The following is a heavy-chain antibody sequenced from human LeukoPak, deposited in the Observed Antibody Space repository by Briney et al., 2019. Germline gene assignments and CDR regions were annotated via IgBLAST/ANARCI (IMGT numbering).Heavy chain of an antibody. CDR3: ARDKRGYGDYVPTY. D-gene: IGHD4-17*01. CDR2: IYSGGST. V-gene: IGHV3-53*01. Sequence: GGSLRLSCAASGFTVSSNYMSWVRQAPGKGLEWVSVIYSGGSTYYADSVKGRFTISRDSSKNTLYLQMNSLRAEDTAVYYCARDKRGYGDYVPTYWGQGTLVTVSS. CDR1: GFTVSSNY. J-gene: IGHJ4*02.